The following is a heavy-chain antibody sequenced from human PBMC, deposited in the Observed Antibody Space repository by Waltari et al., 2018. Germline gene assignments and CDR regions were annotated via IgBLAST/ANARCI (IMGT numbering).Heavy chain of an antibody. V-gene: IGHV4-34*02. CDR3: ARMGSIAARSRWFDP. CDR2: INYRGDT. CDR1: GDSLSHYY. D-gene: IGHD6-6*01. Sequence: QVHLQQWGAGLLKPSETLSLTCAVYGDSLSHYYWNWIRQPPGRGLEWLGEINYRGDTNSNPSLKGRVTISLDTAKNQFSLKLSSVTAADTAVYYCARMGSIAARSRWFDPWGQGTLVTVSS. J-gene: IGHJ5*02.